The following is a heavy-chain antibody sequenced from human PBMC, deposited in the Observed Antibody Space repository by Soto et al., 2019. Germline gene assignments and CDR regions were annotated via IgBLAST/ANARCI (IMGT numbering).Heavy chain of an antibody. Sequence: PGESLKISCKGSGYSFTSYWIGWVRQMPGKGLEWMGIIYPGDSDTRYGPSFQGQVTISADKSISTAYLQWSSLKASDTAMYYCARMIAAAYVFYGMDVWGQGTTVTVSS. V-gene: IGHV5-51*01. CDR1: GYSFTSYW. D-gene: IGHD6-13*01. CDR2: IYPGDSDT. CDR3: ARMIAAAYVFYGMDV. J-gene: IGHJ6*02.